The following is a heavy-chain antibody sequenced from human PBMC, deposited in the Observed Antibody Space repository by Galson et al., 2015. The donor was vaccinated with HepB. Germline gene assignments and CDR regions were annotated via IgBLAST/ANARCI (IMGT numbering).Heavy chain of an antibody. J-gene: IGHJ6*03. D-gene: IGHD3-22*01. CDR2: ISSSSSYI. CDR1: GFTFSSYS. CDR3: ARASAVIYYYYYMDV. Sequence: SLRLSCAASGFTFSSYSMGWVRQAPGKGLEWVSSISSSSSYIYYADSVKGRFTISRDNAKNSLYLQMNSLRAEDTAVYYCARASAVIYYYYYMDVWGKGTTVTVSS. V-gene: IGHV3-21*01.